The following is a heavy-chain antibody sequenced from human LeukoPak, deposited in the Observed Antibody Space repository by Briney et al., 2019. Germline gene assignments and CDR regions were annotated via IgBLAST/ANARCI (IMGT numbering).Heavy chain of an antibody. Sequence: SETLSLTCAVYGGPFSGYYWSWIRQPPGKGLEWIGEINHSGSTNYNPSLKSRVTISVDTSKNQFSLKLSSVTAADTAVYYCARGPMYYDSSGYLYWGQGTLVTVSS. V-gene: IGHV4-34*01. CDR3: ARGPMYYDSSGYLY. CDR1: GGPFSGYY. CDR2: INHSGST. J-gene: IGHJ4*02. D-gene: IGHD3-22*01.